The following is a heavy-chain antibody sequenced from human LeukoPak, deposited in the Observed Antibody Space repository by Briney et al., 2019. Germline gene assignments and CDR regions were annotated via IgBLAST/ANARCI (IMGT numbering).Heavy chain of an antibody. CDR3: ATDSGSYGGAFDI. D-gene: IGHD1-26*01. CDR2: IIPIFGTA. J-gene: IGHJ3*02. V-gene: IGHV1-69*13. CDR1: GGTFISYA. Sequence: SVKVSCKASGGTFISYAISWVRQAPGQGLEWMGGIIPIFGTANYAQKFQGRVTITADESTSTAYMELSSLRSEDTAVYYCATDSGSYGGAFDIWGQGTMVTVSS.